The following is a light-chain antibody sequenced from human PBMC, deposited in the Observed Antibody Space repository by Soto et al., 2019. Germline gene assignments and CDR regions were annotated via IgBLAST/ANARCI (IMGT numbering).Light chain of an antibody. CDR1: QSVSSN. Sequence: EIVMTQSPATVSVSPGERATLSCRASQSVSSNLAWYQQKPGQSPRCLIYGASTRSTGIPARFSGSGSWTEFTLTISSLQSEDFAVYYCQQYNNWPPWTFGQGTKVEIK. CDR2: GAS. V-gene: IGKV3-15*01. CDR3: QQYNNWPPWT. J-gene: IGKJ1*01.